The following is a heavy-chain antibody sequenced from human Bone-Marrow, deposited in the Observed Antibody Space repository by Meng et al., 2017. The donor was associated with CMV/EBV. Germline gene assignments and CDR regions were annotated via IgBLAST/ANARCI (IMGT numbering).Heavy chain of an antibody. CDR2: IYHSGST. Sequence: GSLRLSCTVSGGSMSGYYWSWIRQPPGKGLEWIGYIYHSGSTNYNPSLKSRVTISVDTSKQQFSLNLTSVTAADTAGYFCARAYGDYGVYFDERGQGTLVTVSS. D-gene: IGHD4-17*01. V-gene: IGHV4-59*12. CDR3: ARAYGDYGVYFDE. J-gene: IGHJ4*02. CDR1: GGSMSGYY.